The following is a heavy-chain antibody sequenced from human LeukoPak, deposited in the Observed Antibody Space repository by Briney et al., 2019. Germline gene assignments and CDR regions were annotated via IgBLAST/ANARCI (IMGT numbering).Heavy chain of an antibody. J-gene: IGHJ4*02. CDR1: GYTFTAYF. Sequence: ASVKLSCKASGYTFTAYFIHRVRQAPGQGFEGMGIINPTGGTKTYAQNFQGRVTMTSETSTATVYMEMSSLRSEDTAVYYCARLGVRDGYNRDDFWAKGTLVTVSS. CDR3: ARLGVRDGYNRDDF. D-gene: IGHD5-24*01. CDR2: INPTGGTK. V-gene: IGHV1-46*01.